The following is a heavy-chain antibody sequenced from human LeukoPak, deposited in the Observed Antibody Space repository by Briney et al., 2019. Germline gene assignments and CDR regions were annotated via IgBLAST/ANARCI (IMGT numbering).Heavy chain of an antibody. Sequence: SETLSLTCTVSGGSVSSGGYYWSWIRQHPGKGLEWIGYIFYSGSTYYNPSLKSRVTISLDTSKNQFSLKLSSVTAADTAVYYCARGGYYGSGSYGDYWGQGTLVTVSS. V-gene: IGHV4-31*02. CDR1: GGSVSSGGYY. CDR3: ARGGYYGSGSYGDY. J-gene: IGHJ4*02. CDR2: IFYSGST. D-gene: IGHD3-10*01.